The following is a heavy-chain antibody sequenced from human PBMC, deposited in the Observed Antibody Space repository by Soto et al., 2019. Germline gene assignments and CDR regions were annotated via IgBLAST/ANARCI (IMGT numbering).Heavy chain of an antibody. CDR2: ISGSGGST. D-gene: IGHD6-13*01. CDR3: AKPGSYSSSWYEGKPQCCYYYYGMDV. CDR1: GFTFSSYA. J-gene: IGHJ6*02. V-gene: IGHV3-23*01. Sequence: PGGSLRLSCAASGFTFSSYAMSWVRQAPGKGLEWVSAISGSGGSTYYADSVKGRFTISRDNSKNTLYLQMNSLRAEDTAVYYCAKPGSYSSSWYEGKPQCCYYYYGMDVWGQGTTVTVSS.